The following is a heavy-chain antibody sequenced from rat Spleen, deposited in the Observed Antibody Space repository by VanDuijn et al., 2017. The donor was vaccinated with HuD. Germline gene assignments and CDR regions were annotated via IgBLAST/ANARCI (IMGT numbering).Heavy chain of an antibody. CDR2: ISYDGSSP. CDR1: GFTFSDYY. D-gene: IGHD1-12*02. CDR3: ARQRWDVMDA. J-gene: IGHJ4*01. V-gene: IGHV5-29*01. Sequence: EVQLVESDGGLVQPGRSLKLSCAASGFTFSDYYMAWVRQAPTKGLEWVATISYDGSSPYYRDSVKGRFTISRDNAKSTLYLQMDSLRSEDTATYYCARQRWDVMDAWGQGASVTVSS.